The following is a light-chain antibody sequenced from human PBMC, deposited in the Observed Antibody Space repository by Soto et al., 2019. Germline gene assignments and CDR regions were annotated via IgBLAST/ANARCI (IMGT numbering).Light chain of an antibody. CDR1: QSIRSY. J-gene: IGKJ5*01. V-gene: IGKV1-39*01. Sequence: EIPMTLTPYSLSASVGDRVTITCRASQSIRSYLNWYQQKPGKAPKLLIHAASSLQSGVPSRFSGSGSGTDFTLTINSLQPEDFATYSGQQTYTTLSLGQGTRLEI. CDR2: AAS. CDR3: QQTYTTLS.